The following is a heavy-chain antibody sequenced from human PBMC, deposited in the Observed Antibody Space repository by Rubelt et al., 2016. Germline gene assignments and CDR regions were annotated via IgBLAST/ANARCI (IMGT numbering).Heavy chain of an antibody. D-gene: IGHD3-10*01. CDR1: GGSISDYY. V-gene: IGHV4-59*01. Sequence: QVQLQESGPGLVKPSETLSLTCTVSGGSISDYYCNWIRQPPGKGLEWIGYIYYSGSTNYNPSLKSRVTISVDTSKNQFSLNLISVTAADTAVYYCTRGGVRGNWFDPWGQGTLVTVSS. CDR2: IYYSGST. J-gene: IGHJ5*02. CDR3: TRGGVRGNWFDP.